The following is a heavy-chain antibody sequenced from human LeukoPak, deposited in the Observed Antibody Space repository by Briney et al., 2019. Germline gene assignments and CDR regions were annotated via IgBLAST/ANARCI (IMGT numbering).Heavy chain of an antibody. CDR3: ARLDYYDSSGYYYFSAFDI. J-gene: IGHJ3*02. CDR1: GYSFTSYW. Sequence: GESLKISCKGSGYSFTSYWIGWVRQMPGKGLEWMGIIYPGDSDTKYSPSFQGQVTISADKSISTAYLQWSSLKASDTAMYYCARLDYYDSSGYYYFSAFDIWGQGTMVTVSS. V-gene: IGHV5-51*01. D-gene: IGHD3-22*01. CDR2: IYPGDSDT.